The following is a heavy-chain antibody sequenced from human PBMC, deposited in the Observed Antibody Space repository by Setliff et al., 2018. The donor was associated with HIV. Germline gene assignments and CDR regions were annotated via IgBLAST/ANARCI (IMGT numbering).Heavy chain of an antibody. CDR3: ARDPKHGTSGDLEY. CDR1: GESFSGYY. D-gene: IGHD5-12*01. CDR2: INHSGST. Sequence: NPSETLSLTCAVYGESFSGYYWSWIRQPPGEGLEWIGEINHSGSTNYNPSLKIRVTISVDTSKNQFSLKLTSVTAADTAVYYCARDPKHGTSGDLEYWGQGTLVTVSS. J-gene: IGHJ4*02. V-gene: IGHV4-34*01.